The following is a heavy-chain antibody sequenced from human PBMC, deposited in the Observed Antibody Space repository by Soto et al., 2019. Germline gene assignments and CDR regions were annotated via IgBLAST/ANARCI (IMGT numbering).Heavy chain of an antibody. CDR3: ARIATLGYCSGGSCSSFDY. D-gene: IGHD2-15*01. CDR2: IFSNDEK. V-gene: IGHV2-26*01. Sequence: QVTLKESGPVLVKPTETLTLTCTVSGFSLSIATMGVSWIRQPPGKALEWLAHIFSNDEKFYSTSLKSRLTISKDTSKSQVVLTMTNMDPVDTATYYCARIATLGYCSGGSCSSFDYWGQGTLVTVSS. J-gene: IGHJ4*02. CDR1: GFSLSIATMG.